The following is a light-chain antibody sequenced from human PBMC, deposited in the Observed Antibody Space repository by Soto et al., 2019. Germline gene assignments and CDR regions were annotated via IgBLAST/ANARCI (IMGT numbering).Light chain of an antibody. Sequence: EIVLTQSPATLSLSPGERATLSCRASQSVSSYLAWYQQKPGQATRLLIYDASNRATGIPARFSGSGSGTDFTLTISSLEPEDFAVYYCQQRSNWLPYTFGQGTKLEIK. J-gene: IGKJ2*01. CDR2: DAS. CDR1: QSVSSY. CDR3: QQRSNWLPYT. V-gene: IGKV3-11*01.